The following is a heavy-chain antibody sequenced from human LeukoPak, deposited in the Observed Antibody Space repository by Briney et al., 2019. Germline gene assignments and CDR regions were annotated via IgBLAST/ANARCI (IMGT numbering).Heavy chain of an antibody. Sequence: GGSLRLSCAASGFTFSSYGMHWVRQAPGKGLEWVSAISGSGGSTYYADSVKGRFTISRDNSKNTLYLQMNSLRAEDTAVYYCAKDEGELPHNWFDPWGQGTLVTVSS. CDR1: GFTFSSYG. CDR2: ISGSGGST. CDR3: AKDEGELPHNWFDP. J-gene: IGHJ5*02. V-gene: IGHV3-23*01. D-gene: IGHD1-26*01.